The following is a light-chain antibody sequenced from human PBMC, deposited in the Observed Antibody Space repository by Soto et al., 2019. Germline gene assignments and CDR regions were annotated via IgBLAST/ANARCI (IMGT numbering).Light chain of an antibody. V-gene: IGLV1-44*01. CDR3: AAWDYSLNGSV. CDR1: SSNIGSYT. CDR2: SNH. Sequence: QSVLTQPPSASGTPGQTVTVSCSGSSSNIGSYTVNWYQQLPGTAPKLVIYSNHQRPSGVPDRFSGSKSGTSASLAISGLQSEDEADYYCAAWDYSLNGSVFGSGTKVTVL. J-gene: IGLJ1*01.